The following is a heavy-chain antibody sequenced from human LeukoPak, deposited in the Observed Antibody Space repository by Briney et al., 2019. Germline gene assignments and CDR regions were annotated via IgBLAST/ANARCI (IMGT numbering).Heavy chain of an antibody. CDR2: IVVGSGNT. V-gene: IGHV1-58*01. J-gene: IGHJ6*03. CDR3: AADRGGNYYYYMDV. D-gene: IGHD3-10*01. Sequence: SVKVSCKASGFTFTSSAVQWVRQARGQRLEWIGWIVVGSGNTNYAQKFQERVTITRDMSTSTAYMELSSLRSEDTAVYYCAADRGGNYYYYMDVWGKGTTVTVSS. CDR1: GFTFTSSA.